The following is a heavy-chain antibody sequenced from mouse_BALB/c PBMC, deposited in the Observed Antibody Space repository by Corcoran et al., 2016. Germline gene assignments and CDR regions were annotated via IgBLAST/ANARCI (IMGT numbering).Heavy chain of an antibody. CDR3: ARWDWYFDV. Sequence: EVQLQQSGAELVKPGASVKLSCTASGFNIKDTYMHWVKQRPEQGLEWIGRIDPANGNTKYDPKFQGKATITADTASNTAYLQLSSLTAEDTAVYYCARWDWYFDVWGAGTTVTVSS. V-gene: IGHV14-3*02. J-gene: IGHJ1*01. CDR2: IDPANGNT. CDR1: GFNIKDTY.